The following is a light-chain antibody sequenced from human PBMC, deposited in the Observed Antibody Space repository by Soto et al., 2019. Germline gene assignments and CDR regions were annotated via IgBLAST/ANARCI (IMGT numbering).Light chain of an antibody. CDR2: GAS. CDR1: QSVSSN. V-gene: IGKV3-15*01. Sequence: EIVMTQSPATQSVSPGERAALSCRASQSVSSNLAWYQQKPGQAPRLLIYGASTRATGIPARFSGSGSGTEYTLTISSLQSEDFAVYYCQQYNNFWTFGQGTKVEIK. CDR3: QQYNNFWT. J-gene: IGKJ1*01.